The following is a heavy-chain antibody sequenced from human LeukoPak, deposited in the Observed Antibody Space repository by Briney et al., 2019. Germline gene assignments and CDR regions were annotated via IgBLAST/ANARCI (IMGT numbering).Heavy chain of an antibody. Sequence: GGSRRLSCAASGFTFRSHAMTWVRQAPGKGQEWVSAISISGDKTYYTDSVKGRFTISRDNSKNTVYLQMNSLRPDDTAVYYCAKEIRPNDYWGQGTLVTVSS. J-gene: IGHJ4*02. CDR1: GFTFRSHA. V-gene: IGHV3-23*01. CDR2: ISISGDKT. D-gene: IGHD4-17*01. CDR3: AKEIRPNDY.